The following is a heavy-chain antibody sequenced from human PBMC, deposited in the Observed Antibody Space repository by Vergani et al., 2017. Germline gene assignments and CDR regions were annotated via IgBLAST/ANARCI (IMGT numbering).Heavy chain of an antibody. D-gene: IGHD6-13*01. CDR3: VKDRAASGNYWYFDR. V-gene: IGHV3-9*01. CDR1: GFTFDDYA. CDR2: INWNSDSI. Sequence: EVQLVESGGGLVQPGRSLRLSCAASGFTFDDYAMHWVRQAPGKGLEWVSGINWNSDSITYADSVKGRFTIPRDNAKKSLYLQMNSLRAEDTDLYYCVKDRAASGNYWYFDRWGRGTLVTVSS. J-gene: IGHJ2*01.